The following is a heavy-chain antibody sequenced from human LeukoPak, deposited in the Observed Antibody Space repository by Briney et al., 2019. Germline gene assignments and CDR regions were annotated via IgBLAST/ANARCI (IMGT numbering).Heavy chain of an antibody. CDR1: GYTFTSYG. Sequence: APVKVSCKASGYTFTSYGISWVRQAPGQGLEWMGWISAYNGNTNYAQKLQGRVTMTTDTSTSTAYMELRSLRSDDTAVYYCASSSGWLKGDAFDIWGQGTMVTVSS. J-gene: IGHJ3*02. CDR3: ASSSGWLKGDAFDI. V-gene: IGHV1-18*01. D-gene: IGHD6-19*01. CDR2: ISAYNGNT.